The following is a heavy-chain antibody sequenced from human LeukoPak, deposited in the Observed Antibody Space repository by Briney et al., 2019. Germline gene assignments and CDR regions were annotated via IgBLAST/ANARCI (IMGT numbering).Heavy chain of an antibody. D-gene: IGHD4-23*01. J-gene: IGHJ4*02. Sequence: ETLSLTCTVSGGSISSYYWSWIRQPPGKGLEWIGYIYYSGSTNYNPSLKSRVTISVDTSKSQFSLKLTSVTAADTAVYYCATLTTVVTAYYFDYWGQGTLVTVSS. CDR1: GGSISSYY. V-gene: IGHV4-59*08. CDR3: ATLTTVVTAYYFDY. CDR2: IYYSGST.